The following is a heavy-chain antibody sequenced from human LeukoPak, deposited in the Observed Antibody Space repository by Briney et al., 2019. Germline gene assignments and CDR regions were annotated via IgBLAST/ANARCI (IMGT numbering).Heavy chain of an antibody. CDR3: ASALWFGEFYFDY. V-gene: IGHV4-4*08. J-gene: IGHJ4*02. CDR1: GGSISSYY. CDR2: IYTSGST. Sequence: SETLSLTCSVSGGSISSYYWNWIRQPPGKGLEWIGRIYTSGSTNYNPSLKSRVTISVDTSKNQFSLKLSSVTAADTAVYYCASALWFGEFYFDYWGQGTLVTVSS. D-gene: IGHD3-10*01.